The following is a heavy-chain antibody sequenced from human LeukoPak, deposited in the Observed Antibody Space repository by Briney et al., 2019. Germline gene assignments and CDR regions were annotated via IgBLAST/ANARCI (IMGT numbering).Heavy chain of an antibody. V-gene: IGHV1-8*01. J-gene: IGHJ5*02. CDR1: GYTFTSYD. CDR3: ARVGGHYDILTDGGFDP. Sequence: PGASVKVSCKASGYTFTSYDINWVRQATGQGLEWMGWMNPNSGNTGYAQKFQGRVTMTRNTSISTAYMELSSLRSEDTAVYYCARVGGHYDILTDGGFDPWGQGTLVTVSS. CDR2: MNPNSGNT. D-gene: IGHD3-9*01.